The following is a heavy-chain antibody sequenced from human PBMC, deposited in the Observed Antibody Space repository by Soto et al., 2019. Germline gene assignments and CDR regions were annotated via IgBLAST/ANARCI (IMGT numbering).Heavy chain of an antibody. J-gene: IGHJ3*02. Sequence: GSLRLSCAASGFTFYSYAMSWVRQAPGKGLEWVSTIGSVGGDTYYADSVKGRFTISRDDSKNTLLLQMNSLRAEDTAVYYCVKDRMAYNSVWDPFDIWGQGTMVTV. CDR2: IGSVGGDT. CDR1: GFTFYSYA. D-gene: IGHD1-20*01. CDR3: VKDRMAYNSVWDPFDI. V-gene: IGHV3-23*01.